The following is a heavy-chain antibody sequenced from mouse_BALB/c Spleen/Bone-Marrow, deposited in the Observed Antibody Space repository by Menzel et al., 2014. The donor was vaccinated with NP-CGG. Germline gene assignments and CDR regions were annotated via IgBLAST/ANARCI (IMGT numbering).Heavy chain of an antibody. CDR1: GYTFTSYW. D-gene: IGHD2-2*01. J-gene: IGHJ3*01. V-gene: IGHV1-7*01. CDR3: VRSRDGYDSFAY. CDR2: ITPSTGYT. Sequence: QVQLQQSGAELAKPGASVKMSCKASGYTFTSYWMHWVKQRPGQGLEWIGYITPSTGYTEYNQKFKDKATLTADKSSXTAYMQLSNLTSEDSAVYSCVRSRDGYDSFAYWGQGTLVTVSA.